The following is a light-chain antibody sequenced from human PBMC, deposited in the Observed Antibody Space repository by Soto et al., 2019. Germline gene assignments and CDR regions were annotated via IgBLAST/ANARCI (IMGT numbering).Light chain of an antibody. V-gene: IGKV1-39*01. CDR3: QQSYSIPRT. Sequence: DIQVTQSPSSLSASVGDRVTITCRASQSISTYLHWYQKKPGKAPNLLIFAASALQRGVPSRFSGSGSGTDFTLTISNLQPEDFATYYCQQSYSIPRTFGQGPKVEIK. CDR2: AAS. CDR1: QSISTY. J-gene: IGKJ1*01.